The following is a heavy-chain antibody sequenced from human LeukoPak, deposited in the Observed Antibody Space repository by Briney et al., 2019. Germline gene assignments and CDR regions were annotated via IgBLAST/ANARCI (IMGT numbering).Heavy chain of an antibody. CDR2: IYHSGST. CDR1: GGSISSGNW. Sequence: SGTLSLTCAVSGGSISSGNWWTWVRQPPGRGLDWTGEIYHSGSTNYNPSLKSRVTISVDKSKNQFSLKLTSVTAADTAVYFCARIGNYYFDYWGQGTLVTVSS. CDR3: ARIGNYYFDY. V-gene: IGHV4-4*02. D-gene: IGHD1-1*01. J-gene: IGHJ4*02.